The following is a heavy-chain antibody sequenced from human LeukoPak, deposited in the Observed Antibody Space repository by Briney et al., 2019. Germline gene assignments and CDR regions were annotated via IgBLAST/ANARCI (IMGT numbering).Heavy chain of an antibody. CDR2: IYHSGRT. V-gene: IGHV4-38-2*01. CDR1: GHSVSSDYY. CDR3: ASFVGAATTSHIDY. Sequence: SETLSLTCAVSGHSVSSDYYWGWIRQTPGKGLGGIGSIYHSGRTYYNPSLKSRVTISVDTSKNQFSLRLSSVTAADTAVYYCASFVGAATTSHIDYWGQGTLVTVSS. D-gene: IGHD1-26*01. J-gene: IGHJ4*02.